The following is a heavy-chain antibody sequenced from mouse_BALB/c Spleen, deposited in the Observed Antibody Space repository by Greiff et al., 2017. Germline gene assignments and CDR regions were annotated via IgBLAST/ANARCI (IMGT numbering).Heavy chain of an antibody. CDR1: GFTFSDYG. D-gene: IGHD2-4*01. Sequence: DVKLVESGGGLVQPGGSRKLSCAASGFTFSDYGMAWVRQAPGKGPEWVAFISNLAYSIYYADTVTGRFTISRENAKNTLYLEMSSLRSEDTAMYYCARRDYEGFAYWGQGTLVTVSA. CDR2: ISNLAYSI. CDR3: ARRDYEGFAY. J-gene: IGHJ3*01. V-gene: IGHV5-15*02.